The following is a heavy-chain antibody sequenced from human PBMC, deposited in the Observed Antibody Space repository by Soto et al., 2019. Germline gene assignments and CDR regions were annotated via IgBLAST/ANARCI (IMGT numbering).Heavy chain of an antibody. J-gene: IGHJ4*02. CDR3: ARRYGGNFNS. Sequence: LSLTCTVSGGSISSSSYYWGWIRQPPGKGLEWIGSIYFSGSTYYNLSLKSRVTIFVDTSKNQFSLKLSSVTAADTAVYYCARRYGGNFNSWGQGPLITVSS. CDR2: IYFSGST. CDR1: GGSISSSSYY. D-gene: IGHD2-15*01. V-gene: IGHV4-39*01.